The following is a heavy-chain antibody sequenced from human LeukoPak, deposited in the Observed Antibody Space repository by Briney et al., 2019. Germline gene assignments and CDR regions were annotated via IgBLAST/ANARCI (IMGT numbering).Heavy chain of an antibody. CDR2: ISGTGDTT. D-gene: IGHD6-19*01. CDR3: EKDRQWLVWDY. V-gene: IGHV3-23*01. CDR1: GFTFSSYA. Sequence: TGGSLRLSCAASGFTFSSYAMSWVRQAPGKGLEWVSAISGTGDTTYYADSVKGRFSISRDNSKNTLHLQMNSLRAEDTAVYYCEKDRQWLVWDYWGQGTLVTVSS. J-gene: IGHJ4*02.